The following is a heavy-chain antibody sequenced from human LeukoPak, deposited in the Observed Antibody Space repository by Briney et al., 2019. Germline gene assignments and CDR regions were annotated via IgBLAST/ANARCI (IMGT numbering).Heavy chain of an antibody. J-gene: IGHJ4*02. V-gene: IGHV3-33*06. CDR2: IWYDGSNK. D-gene: IGHD6-13*01. CDR1: GFTFSSYG. CDR3: AKDQQQKTLPPFDY. Sequence: PGGSLRLSCAASGFTFSSYGMHWVRQAPGKGLEWVAVIWYDGSNKYYADSVKGRFTISRDNSKNTLYLQMNSLRAEDTAVYYCAKDQQQKTLPPFDYWGQGTLVTVSS.